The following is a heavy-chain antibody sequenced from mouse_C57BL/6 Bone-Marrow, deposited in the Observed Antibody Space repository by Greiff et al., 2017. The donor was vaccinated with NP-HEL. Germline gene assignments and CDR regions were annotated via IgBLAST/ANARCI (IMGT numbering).Heavy chain of an antibody. CDR3: AKITTVGDY. CDR1: GYTFTSYW. Sequence: QVQLQQPGAELVRPGTSVKLSCKASGYTFTSYWMHWVKQRPGQGLEWIGVIDPSDSYTNYNQKFKGKATLTVDTSSSTAYMQLSSLTSEDSAVYYCAKITTVGDYWGQGTTLTVSS. CDR2: IDPSDSYT. V-gene: IGHV1-59*01. J-gene: IGHJ2*01. D-gene: IGHD1-1*01.